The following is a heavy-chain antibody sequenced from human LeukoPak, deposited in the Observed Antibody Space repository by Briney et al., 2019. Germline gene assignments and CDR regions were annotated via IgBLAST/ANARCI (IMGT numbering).Heavy chain of an antibody. CDR3: ARSILTGLDRFDP. CDR1: GGSISSGSYY. CDR2: IYTSGST. D-gene: IGHD3-9*01. Sequence: SQTLSLTCTVSGGSISSGSYYWSWLRQPAGKGLEWIGRIYTSGSTNYNPSLKSRVTISVDTSKNQFSLKLTSVTAADTAVYYCARSILTGLDRFDPWGQGTLVTVSS. V-gene: IGHV4-61*02. J-gene: IGHJ5*02.